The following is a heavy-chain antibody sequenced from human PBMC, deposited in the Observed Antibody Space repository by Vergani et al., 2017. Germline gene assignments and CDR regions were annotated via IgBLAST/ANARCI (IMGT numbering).Heavy chain of an antibody. V-gene: IGHV4-59*11. CDR3: ARGLLPEY. CDR2: VHYSGTT. CDR1: DDSIRNHY. J-gene: IGHJ4*02. D-gene: IGHD1-26*01. Sequence: QVQLQQSGPGLVKPSETLSLTCTVSDDSIRNHYWSWIRQPPGKGLEWIGSVHYSGTTYNNPSLKSRITISVDTSKNQFSGKVTAVTAADTAVYYCARGLLPEYWGRGTLVTVSS.